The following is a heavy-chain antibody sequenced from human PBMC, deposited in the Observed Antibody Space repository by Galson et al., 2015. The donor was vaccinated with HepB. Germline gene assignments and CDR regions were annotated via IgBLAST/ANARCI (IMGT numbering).Heavy chain of an antibody. J-gene: IGHJ6*02. CDR2: IIPLFGTP. CDR1: GGAFTDYA. Sequence: SVKVSCKASGGAFTDYAFSWVRQGPGQGLEWMGGIIPLFGTPNYAPKFRGRVTFTADESTSTVYMQLSSLRSEDTALYYCARAVWNSGGASDYSYGLAVWGQGTTVTVSS. CDR3: ARAVWNSGGASDYSYGLAV. V-gene: IGHV1-69*13. D-gene: IGHD1/OR15-1a*01.